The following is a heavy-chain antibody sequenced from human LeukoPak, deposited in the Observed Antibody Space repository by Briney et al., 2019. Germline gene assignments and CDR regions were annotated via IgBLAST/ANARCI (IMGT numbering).Heavy chain of an antibody. Sequence: GGSLRLSCAASGFTVSSNYMSWVRQAPGKGLEWVSVIYSGGSTYYADSVKGRFTISRDNSKNTLYLQMNSLRAEDTAVYYCAKSEYDSSGYYNDYWGQGTLVTVSS. V-gene: IGHV3-66*01. CDR3: AKSEYDSSGYYNDY. J-gene: IGHJ4*02. CDR1: GFTVSSNY. CDR2: IYSGGST. D-gene: IGHD3-22*01.